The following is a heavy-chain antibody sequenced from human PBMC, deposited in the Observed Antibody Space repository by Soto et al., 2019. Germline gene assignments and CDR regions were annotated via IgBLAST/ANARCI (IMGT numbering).Heavy chain of an antibody. CDR3: ARDVRRDKVYYYGMDV. V-gene: IGHV3-33*01. CDR2: IWYDGSNK. J-gene: IGHJ6*02. D-gene: IGHD6-6*01. CDR1: GFTFSSYG. Sequence: PGGSLRLSCAASGFTFSSYGMHWVRQAPGKGLEWVAVIWYDGSNKYYADSVKGRFTISRDNSKNTLYLQMNSLRAEDTAVYYCARDVRRDKVYYYGMDVWGQGTTVTVSS.